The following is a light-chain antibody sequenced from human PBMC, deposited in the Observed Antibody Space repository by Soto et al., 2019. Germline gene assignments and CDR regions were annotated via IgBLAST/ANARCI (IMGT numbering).Light chain of an antibody. CDR2: DVS. Sequence: QSALTQPASVSGSPGQSITISCTGASSDVGNYNYVSWYQQHPGKAPKLIIYDVSNRPSGVSNRFSGSKSGNTASLTISGLQAEDDADYYCSSYTSSTTLYVFGTGTKLTVL. J-gene: IGLJ1*01. CDR3: SSYTSSTTLYV. V-gene: IGLV2-14*03. CDR1: SSDVGNYNY.